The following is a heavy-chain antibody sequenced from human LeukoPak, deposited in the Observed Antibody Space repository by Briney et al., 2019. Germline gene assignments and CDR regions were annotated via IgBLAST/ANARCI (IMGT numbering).Heavy chain of an antibody. J-gene: IGHJ4*02. V-gene: IGHV4-59*08. CDR2: VYFNGDT. CDR1: SGSISSYY. CDR3: ARQFGLMRSYRHLDH. D-gene: IGHD3/OR15-3a*01. Sequence: SSETLSLTCSLSSGSISSYYWTWLRQPPGKTLQWIGNVYFNGDTNLNPSLKSRVTISVDTSNNQFSLKLTSVTAADTAVYYCARQFGLMRSYRHLDHWGPGILVTVSA.